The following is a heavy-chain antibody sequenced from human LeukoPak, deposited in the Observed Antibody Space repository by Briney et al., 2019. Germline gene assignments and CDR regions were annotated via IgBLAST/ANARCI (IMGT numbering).Heavy chain of an antibody. CDR2: ISAYNGNT. J-gene: IGHJ4*02. Sequence: ASVKVSCKASGYTFTSFGINWVRQAPGQGLEWMGWISAYNGNTSYAQKLQGRVTMTTDTSTNTAYMELRSLRSDDTAIYYCAGAVTVTTGPLGYWGQGTLVTVSS. D-gene: IGHD4-17*01. CDR1: GYTFTSFG. CDR3: AGAVTVTTGPLGY. V-gene: IGHV1-18*01.